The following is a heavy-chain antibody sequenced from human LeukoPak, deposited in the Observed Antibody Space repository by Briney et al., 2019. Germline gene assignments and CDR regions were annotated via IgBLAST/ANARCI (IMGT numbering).Heavy chain of an antibody. J-gene: IGHJ4*02. V-gene: IGHV4-61*02. CDR1: GGSFSSGSYY. D-gene: IGHD4-11*01. Sequence: SETLSLTCTVSGGSFSSGSYYWSWIRQPAGKGLEWIGRIYPSGSTNYNPSLKSRVTMSVDTSKDQFSLRLRSVTAADTAVYYCARVSSNYGGDYYFDYWGQGTLVTVSS. CDR2: IYPSGST. CDR3: ARVSSNYGGDYYFDY.